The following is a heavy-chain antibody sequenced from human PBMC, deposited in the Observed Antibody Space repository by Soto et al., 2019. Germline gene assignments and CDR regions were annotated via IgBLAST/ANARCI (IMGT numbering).Heavy chain of an antibody. CDR3: ARETHWGPVY. J-gene: IGHJ4*02. D-gene: IGHD7-27*01. CDR2: INSDASST. V-gene: IGHV3-74*01. Sequence: EVQLVESGGSLVQPGGSLRLSCAASGFSFSSYWMHWVRQAPGKGLVWVSRINSDASSTSYADSVKGRFTISRDNAKNTLYLQMNSLRAEDRAVYHCARETHWGPVYWGQGTLVAVSS. CDR1: GFSFSSYW.